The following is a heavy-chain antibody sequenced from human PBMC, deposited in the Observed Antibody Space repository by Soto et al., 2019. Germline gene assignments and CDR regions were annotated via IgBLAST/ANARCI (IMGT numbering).Heavy chain of an antibody. J-gene: IGHJ4*02. CDR2: ISYDGSNK. CDR1: GFTFSSYG. Sequence: QVQLVESGGGVVQPGRSLRLSCAASGFTFSSYGMHWVRQAPGKGLEWVAVISYDGSNKYYADSVKGRFTISRDNSKNTLYLQMNSLRAEDTAVYYCASPAGGSNFDYWGQGTLDTVSS. D-gene: IGHD3-16*01. CDR3: ASPAGGSNFDY. V-gene: IGHV3-30*03.